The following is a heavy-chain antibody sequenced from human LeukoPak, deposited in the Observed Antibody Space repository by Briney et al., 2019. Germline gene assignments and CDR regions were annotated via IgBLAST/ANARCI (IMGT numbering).Heavy chain of an antibody. CDR1: GYTFTSYY. J-gene: IGHJ4*02. V-gene: IGHV1-46*01. D-gene: IGHD3-22*01. CDR3: ARERLYYYDSSGYHAPAI. Sequence: ASVKASCKASGYTFTSYYMHWVRQAPGQGLEWMGIINPSGGSTSYAQKFQGRVTMTRDTSTSTVYMELSSLRSEDTAVYYCARERLYYYDSSGYHAPAIWGQGTLVTVSS. CDR2: INPSGGST.